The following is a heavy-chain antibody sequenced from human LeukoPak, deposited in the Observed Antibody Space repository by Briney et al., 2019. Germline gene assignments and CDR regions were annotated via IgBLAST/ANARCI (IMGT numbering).Heavy chain of an antibody. J-gene: IGHJ4*02. Sequence: PGASLRLSCAASGFTFSSYAMSWVRQAPGKGLEWVSAISGSGGSTYSADSVKGPFTISRDNSKNTLYLQMNSLRAEDTAVYYWAKDGEELRDIVVVVAATHFDYWGQGTLVTVSS. CDR3: AKDGEELRDIVVVVAATHFDY. V-gene: IGHV3-23*01. D-gene: IGHD2-15*01. CDR2: ISGSGGST. CDR1: GFTFSSYA.